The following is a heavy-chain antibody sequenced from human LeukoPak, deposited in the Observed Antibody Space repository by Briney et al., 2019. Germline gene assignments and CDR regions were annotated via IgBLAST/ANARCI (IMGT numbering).Heavy chain of an antibody. Sequence: GGSLRLSCAASGFTFSSYSMNWVRQAPGKGLEWVSSISSSSSYIYYADSVKGRFTISRDNAKNSLYLQMNSLRAEDTAVYYCARLEYSSSRDYYYYGMDVWGQGTTVTVSS. CDR1: GFTFSSYS. CDR3: ARLEYSSSRDYYYYGMDV. CDR2: ISSSSSYI. V-gene: IGHV3-21*01. J-gene: IGHJ6*02. D-gene: IGHD6-6*01.